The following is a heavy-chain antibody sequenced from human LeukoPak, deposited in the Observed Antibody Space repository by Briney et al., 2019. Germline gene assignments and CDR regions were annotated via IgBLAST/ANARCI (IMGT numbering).Heavy chain of an antibody. Sequence: SETLSLTCSVSGMSITSRHYWGWIRQPPGKGLEWIGSTSHSDSPYYNPSLESRVTISLDTSKNQFSLNLNSVTAADTAVYFCARLAYYYDRSGPADWYFDLWGRGTLVTVSS. D-gene: IGHD3-22*01. CDR3: ARLAYYYDRSGPADWYFDL. J-gene: IGHJ2*01. CDR1: GMSITSRHY. V-gene: IGHV4-38-2*02. CDR2: TSHSDSP.